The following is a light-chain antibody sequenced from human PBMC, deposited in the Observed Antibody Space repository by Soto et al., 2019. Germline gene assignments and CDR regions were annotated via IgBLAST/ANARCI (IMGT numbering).Light chain of an antibody. CDR3: QQYNSIRGT. V-gene: IGKV1-5*03. CDR1: QSISSW. Sequence: DLQMTQSPSTLSASVGDRVTITCRASQSISSWLAWYQQKPGKAPKLLIYKASSLESGVPSRFSGSGSGTEFTLTISSLQPDDFATYYCQQYNSIRGTFGQGTKLEIK. J-gene: IGKJ2*01. CDR2: KAS.